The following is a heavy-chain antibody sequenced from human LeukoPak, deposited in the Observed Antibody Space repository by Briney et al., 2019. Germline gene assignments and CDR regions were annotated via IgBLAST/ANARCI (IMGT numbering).Heavy chain of an antibody. V-gene: IGHV4-34*01. Sequence: TSETLSLTCAVYGGSFSGYYWSWIRQPPGKGVEWSGEINHSGSTSYTPSLKSRVTMSVDTSKNQFSLKLTSVTAADTAVYYCARCSRERHYFYYYCYMDVWGKGTTVTVSS. CDR2: INHSGST. D-gene: IGHD1-26*01. CDR3: ARCSRERHYFYYYCYMDV. J-gene: IGHJ6*03. CDR1: GGSFSGYY.